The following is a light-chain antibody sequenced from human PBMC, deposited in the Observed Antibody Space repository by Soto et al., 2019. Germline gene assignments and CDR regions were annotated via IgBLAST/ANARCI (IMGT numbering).Light chain of an antibody. V-gene: IGLV7-46*01. CDR3: LLSYSGARV. Sequence: QALVTQEPSLTVSPGGKVTLTCGSITGTVTTGHAPYWFQQKPGQAPRTLIYETTNRHSWTPARFSGSLLGGKAALTLSGAQPEDEAEYYCLLSYSGARVFGGGTKLTVL. CDR1: TGTVTTGHA. CDR2: ETT. J-gene: IGLJ2*01.